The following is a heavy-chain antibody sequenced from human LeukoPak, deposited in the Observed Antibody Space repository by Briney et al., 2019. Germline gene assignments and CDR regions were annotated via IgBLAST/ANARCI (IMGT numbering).Heavy chain of an antibody. V-gene: IGHV1-69*13. J-gene: IGHJ6*03. CDR3: ARDRLRFLEWLSTHSDYYYYMDV. CDR1: GGTFSSYA. Sequence: SVKVSCKASGGTFSSYAISWVRQAPGQGLEWMGRIIPIFGTANYTQKFQGRVTITADESTSTAYMELSSLRSEDTTVYYCARDRLRFLEWLSTHSDYYYYMDVWGKGTTVTVSS. CDR2: IIPIFGTA. D-gene: IGHD3-3*01.